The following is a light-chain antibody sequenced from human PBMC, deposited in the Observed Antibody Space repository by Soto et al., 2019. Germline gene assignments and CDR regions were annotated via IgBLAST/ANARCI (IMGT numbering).Light chain of an antibody. CDR2: EVS. Sequence: QSVLTQPTSVSGSPGQSITISCTGTSSDVGGYNYVSWYQQHPGKAPKLMIYEVSNRPSGVSNRFSGSKSGNPASLTISGLQAEDEADYYCSSYTSSSTYGFGTGTKVTFL. V-gene: IGLV2-14*01. CDR1: SSDVGGYNY. J-gene: IGLJ1*01. CDR3: SSYTSSSTYG.